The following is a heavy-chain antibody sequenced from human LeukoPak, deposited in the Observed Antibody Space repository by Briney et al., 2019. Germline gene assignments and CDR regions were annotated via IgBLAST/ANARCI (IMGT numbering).Heavy chain of an antibody. V-gene: IGHV1-2*04. CDR2: INPNSGGT. CDR1: GYTFTGYY. D-gene: IGHD2-2*01. CDR3: ARDFFLLGCCSSTSCPNDY. Sequence: ASVKVSCKASGYTFTGYYMHWVRQAPGQGLEWMGWINPNSGGTNYAQKFQGWVTMTRDTSISTAYMELSRLRSDDTAVYYCARDFFLLGCCSSTSCPNDYWGQGTLVTVSS. J-gene: IGHJ4*02.